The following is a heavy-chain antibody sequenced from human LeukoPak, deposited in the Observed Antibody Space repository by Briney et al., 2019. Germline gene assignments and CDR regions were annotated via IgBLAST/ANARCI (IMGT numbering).Heavy chain of an antibody. J-gene: IGHJ4*02. CDR1: GFIFDDFS. Sequence: HPGRSLRLPCAASGFIFDDFSMFWVRQAPGKGLEWVSSITWHGRSTAYADSVRGRFSISRDNARNSLYLQMNSLRPEDTAFCYCTKATTRRVPAARIDSWGQGTLVT. V-gene: IGHV3-9*01. CDR2: ITWHGRST. D-gene: IGHD6-13*01. CDR3: TKATTRRVPAARIDS.